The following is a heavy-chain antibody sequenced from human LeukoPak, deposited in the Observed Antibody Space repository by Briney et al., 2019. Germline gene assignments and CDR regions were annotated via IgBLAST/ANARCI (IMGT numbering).Heavy chain of an antibody. V-gene: IGHV3-48*01. CDR2: ISSSSSTI. J-gene: IGHJ3*02. CDR3: ARRSLRGEAFDI. CDR1: GFTFTTYP. Sequence: GGSLRLSCDASGFTFTTYPMHWVRQAPGKGLEWVSYISSSSSTIYYADSVKGRFTISRDNAKNSLYLQMNSLRAEDTAVYYCARRSLRGEAFDIWGQGTMVTVSS.